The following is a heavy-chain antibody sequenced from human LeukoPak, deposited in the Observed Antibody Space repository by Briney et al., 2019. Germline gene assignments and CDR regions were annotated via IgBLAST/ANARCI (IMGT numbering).Heavy chain of an antibody. Sequence: SETLSLTCAVYGGSFSGYYWSWIRQPPGKGLEWIGEINHSGSTNYNPSLKSRVTISVDTSKNQFSLKLSSVTAADTAVYYCAKAGVDRPGSSGWYFSDYWGQGTLVTVSS. CDR1: GGSFSGYY. V-gene: IGHV4-34*01. J-gene: IGHJ4*02. D-gene: IGHD6-19*01. CDR2: INHSGST. CDR3: AKAGVDRPGSSGWYFSDY.